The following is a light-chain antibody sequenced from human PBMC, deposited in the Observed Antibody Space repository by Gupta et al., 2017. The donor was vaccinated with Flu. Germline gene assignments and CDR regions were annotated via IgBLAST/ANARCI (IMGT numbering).Light chain of an antibody. V-gene: IGLV2-14*01. J-gene: IGLJ2*01. CDR3: TSNTSSTTLV. CDR2: EVS. Sequence: QSALTQPASGSGSPGQSITTSCTGTCSDVGGYNYLSWYQQHSRKTHNLIIYEVSNRPAVVATRFSGYKSANTASLTTSVPEAEDEADYYCTSNTSSTTLVFGGGTKLTVL. CDR1: CSDVGGYNY.